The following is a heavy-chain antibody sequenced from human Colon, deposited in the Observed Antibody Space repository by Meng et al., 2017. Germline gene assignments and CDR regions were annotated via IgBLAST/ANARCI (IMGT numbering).Heavy chain of an antibody. Sequence: GGSLRLSCTASGFTFSDYGVSWFRQAPGKGLEWVGFIRSEAFGGTAEYAASVEGRFTISREDSKSIAYLQMNSLKTEDTAVYYCTRNFGDYRPIDFRGQGTLVTVSS. CDR2: IRSEAFGGTA. J-gene: IGHJ4*02. V-gene: IGHV3-49*03. D-gene: IGHD4-17*01. CDR1: GFTFSDYG. CDR3: TRNFGDYRPIDF.